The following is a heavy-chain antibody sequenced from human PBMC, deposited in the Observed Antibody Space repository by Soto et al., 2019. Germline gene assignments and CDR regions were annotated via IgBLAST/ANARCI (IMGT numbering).Heavy chain of an antibody. D-gene: IGHD3-10*01. Sequence: GLEWMGWLNPNSGGTNYAQKFQGGVTMTRDTSISTAYMELSRLRSDDTAVYYCARGSYGSGSYTPGAFDIWGQGTMVTVSS. J-gene: IGHJ3*02. CDR3: ARGSYGSGSYTPGAFDI. CDR2: LNPNSGGT. V-gene: IGHV1-2*02.